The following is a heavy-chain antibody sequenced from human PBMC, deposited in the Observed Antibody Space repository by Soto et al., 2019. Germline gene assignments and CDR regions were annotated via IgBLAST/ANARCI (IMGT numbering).Heavy chain of an antibody. J-gene: IGHJ5*02. V-gene: IGHV1-24*01. D-gene: IGHD2-2*02. CDR3: ATAPLSYCSSTSCYSWFDP. CDR2: FDPEDGET. CDR1: GDTLTELS. Sequence: ASVKVSCKVSGDTLTELSMHWVRQAPGKGLEWMGGFDPEDGETIYAQKFQGRVTMTEDTSTDTAYMELSSLRSEDTAVYYCATAPLSYCSSTSCYSWFDPWGQGTLVTVSS.